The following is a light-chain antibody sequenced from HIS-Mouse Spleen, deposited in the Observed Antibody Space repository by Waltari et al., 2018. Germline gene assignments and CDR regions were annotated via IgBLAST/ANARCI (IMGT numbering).Light chain of an antibody. J-gene: IGLJ1*01. CDR3: SSYTSSSTYV. CDR1: SSDVGGYNY. Sequence: QSALTQPASVSGSPGQSITISCTGTSSDVGGYNYVSWYQQHPGKAPKLMIYEVSNRPSGASNRFSGSKSGNTASLTISGLQAEEEADYYCSSYTSSSTYVFGTGTKVTVL. V-gene: IGLV2-14*01. CDR2: EVS.